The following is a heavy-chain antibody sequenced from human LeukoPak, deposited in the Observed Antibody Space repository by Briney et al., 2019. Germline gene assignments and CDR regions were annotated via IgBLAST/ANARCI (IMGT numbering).Heavy chain of an antibody. J-gene: IGHJ2*01. D-gene: IGHD3-3*01. CDR1: GFTFSSYG. V-gene: IGHV3-30*18. CDR3: AKDLGDYDFWSDAPGYFDL. Sequence: GRSLRLSCAASGFTFSSYGIHWVRQAPGKGLEWVAVISYDGSNKYYADSVKGRFTISRDDSKNTLYLQMNSLRAEDTAVYYCAKDLGDYDFWSDAPGYFDLWGRGTLVTVSS. CDR2: ISYDGSNK.